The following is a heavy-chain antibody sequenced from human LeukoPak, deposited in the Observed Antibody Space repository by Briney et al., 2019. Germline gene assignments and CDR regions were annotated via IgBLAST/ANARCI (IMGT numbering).Heavy chain of an antibody. J-gene: IGHJ4*02. CDR1: GFTFSDYY. V-gene: IGHV3-11*05. CDR3: ARGGDYGDVTDY. CDR2: ISSSSNNT. Sequence: GGSLRLSCAASGFTFSDYYMSWVRRAPGKGLEGVSYISSSSNNTNYADSVKGRFTISRDNAKNSLYLQMTSLRAEDTAVYYCARGGDYGDVTDYWGQGTLVTVSS. D-gene: IGHD4-17*01.